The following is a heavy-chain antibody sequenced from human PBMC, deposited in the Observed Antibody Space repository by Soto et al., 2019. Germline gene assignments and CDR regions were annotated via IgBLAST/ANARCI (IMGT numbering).Heavy chain of an antibody. Sequence: ASVKVSCKASGGTFSSYAISWVRQAPGQGLEWMGGIIPIFGTANYAQKFQGRVTITADESTSTAYMELSSLRSEDTAVYYCAREGYNWNDDRNNWFDPWGQGTLVTVSS. CDR3: AREGYNWNDDRNNWFDP. D-gene: IGHD1-20*01. J-gene: IGHJ5*02. CDR1: GGTFSSYA. CDR2: IIPIFGTA. V-gene: IGHV1-69*13.